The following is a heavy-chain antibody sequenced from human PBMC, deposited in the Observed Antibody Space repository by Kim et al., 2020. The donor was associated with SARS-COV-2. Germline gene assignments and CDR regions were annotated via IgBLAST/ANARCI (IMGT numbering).Heavy chain of an antibody. CDR3: AGHTVTSHFDY. Sequence: SETLSLTCTVSGGSISSYYWSWIRQPPGKGLEWIGYIYYSGSTNYNPSLKSRVTISVDTSKNQFSLKLSSVTAADTAVYYCAGHTVTSHFDYWGQGTLVTVSS. J-gene: IGHJ4*02. V-gene: IGHV4-59*01. D-gene: IGHD4-17*01. CDR1: GGSISSYY. CDR2: IYYSGST.